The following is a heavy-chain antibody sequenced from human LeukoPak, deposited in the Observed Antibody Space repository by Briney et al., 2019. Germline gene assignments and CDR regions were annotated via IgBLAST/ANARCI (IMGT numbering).Heavy chain of an antibody. CDR3: ARDYGGSSPFDY. J-gene: IGHJ4*02. D-gene: IGHD4-23*01. V-gene: IGHV3-48*04. CDR1: EFSFNTYS. CDR2: ISSSDSTI. Sequence: GGSLRLSCAASEFSFNTYSMNWLRQAPGKGLEWVSYISSSDSTIYYADSVKGRFTISRDNAKNSLYLQMNSLRAEDTAVYYCARDYGGSSPFDYWGQGTLVTVSS.